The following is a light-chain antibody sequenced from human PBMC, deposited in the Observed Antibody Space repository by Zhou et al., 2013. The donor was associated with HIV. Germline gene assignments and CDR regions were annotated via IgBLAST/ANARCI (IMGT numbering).Light chain of an antibody. V-gene: IGKV3-15*01. CDR1: ESVSTN. CDR3: QQYDNWPPRYT. Sequence: DIVMTQSPATLSVFPGERATLSCRASESVSTNLAWYQQKPGQAPRLLMYGASTRATGIPARFSGSGAGTEFTLTIGSVQSEDFAVYYCQQYDNWPPRYTFGQGTKLEMK. J-gene: IGKJ2*01. CDR2: GAS.